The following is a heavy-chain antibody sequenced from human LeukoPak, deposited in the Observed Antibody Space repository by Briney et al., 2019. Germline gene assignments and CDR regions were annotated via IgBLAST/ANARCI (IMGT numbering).Heavy chain of an antibody. V-gene: IGHV1-3*01. CDR3: ARDGPRLEAFDI. Sequence: ASVKVSCTASGYTFTSYAMHWVRQAPGQRLEWMGWINAGNGNTKYSQKFQGRVTITRDTSASTAYMELSSLRSEDTAVYYCARDGPRLEAFDIWGQGTMVTVSS. CDR2: INAGNGNT. CDR1: GYTFTSYA. J-gene: IGHJ3*02.